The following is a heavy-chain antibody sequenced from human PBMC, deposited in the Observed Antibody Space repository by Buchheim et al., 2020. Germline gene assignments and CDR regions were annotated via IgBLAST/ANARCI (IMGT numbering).Heavy chain of an antibody. Sequence: QVQLQESGPGLVKPSETLSLTCTVSGGSISSYYWSWIRQPPGKGLEWIGYIYYSGSTNYNPPLKSRVTISVETSKNKFSLKLSSVTAADTAVHYCARQNPVYDILTGYYSPWGQGTL. CDR1: GGSISSYY. CDR3: ARQNPVYDILTGYYSP. J-gene: IGHJ5*02. D-gene: IGHD3-9*01. CDR2: IYYSGST. V-gene: IGHV4-59*08.